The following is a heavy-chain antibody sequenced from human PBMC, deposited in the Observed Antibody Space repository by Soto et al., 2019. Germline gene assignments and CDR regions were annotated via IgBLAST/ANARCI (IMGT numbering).Heavy chain of an antibody. Sequence: GASVKVSCKASGYSFTDYHIHWVRQAPGQGLEWLGRINPKSGGTSTAQKFQGWVTMTTDTSISKASMELTRLTSDDTAIYYCARGDSTDCSNGVCSFFYNHDMDVGG. CDR1: GYSFTDYH. D-gene: IGHD2-8*01. V-gene: IGHV1-2*04. CDR3: ARGDSTDCSNGVCSFFYNHDMDV. CDR2: INPKSGGT. J-gene: IGHJ6*02.